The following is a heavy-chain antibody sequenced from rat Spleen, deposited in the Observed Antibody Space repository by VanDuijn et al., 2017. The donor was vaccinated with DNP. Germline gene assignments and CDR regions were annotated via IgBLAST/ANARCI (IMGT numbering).Heavy chain of an antibody. D-gene: IGHD1-10*01. J-gene: IGHJ2*01. CDR1: RFTFSDYY. CDR3: VRRSNNVFAY. CDR2: ISDDSGGGT. Sequence: EVQLVESGGGLVQPGRSLKLSCAASRFTFSDYYMAWVRQAPTKGLEWVASISDDSGGGTYYRNSVKGRFTISRDNAKSTLYLQMDSLRSEDTATYYCVRRSNNVFAYWGQGVMVTVSS. V-gene: IGHV5-25*01.